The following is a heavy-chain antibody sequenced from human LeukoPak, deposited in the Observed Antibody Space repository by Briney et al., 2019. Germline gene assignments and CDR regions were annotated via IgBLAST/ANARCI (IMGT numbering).Heavy chain of an antibody. CDR1: GYTFTGYY. CDR3: ARRYNWNDVGYYYYMDV. Sequence: ASVKVSCKASGYTFTGYYMHWVRQAPGQGLEWMGWINPNSGGTNYAQKFQGRVTMTRDTSISTAYMELSRLRSDDTAVYYCARRYNWNDVGYYYYMDVWGKGTTVTISS. D-gene: IGHD1-1*01. J-gene: IGHJ6*03. CDR2: INPNSGGT. V-gene: IGHV1-2*02.